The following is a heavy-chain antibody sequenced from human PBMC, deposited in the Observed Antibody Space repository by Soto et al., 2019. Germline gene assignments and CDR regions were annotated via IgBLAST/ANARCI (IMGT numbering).Heavy chain of an antibody. V-gene: IGHV3-30-3*01. J-gene: IGHJ5*02. CDR1: GFTFSSYA. Sequence: QVQLVESGGGVVQPGRSLTLSCAASGFTFSSYAMHWVRQAPGKGLAWVSVISYDGSNKYYADSVKGRFTISRDIFKNTLYLQMNSLRAEDTAVYYCARELLNWNDPRRWFDPWGQGTLVTVSS. D-gene: IGHD1-1*01. CDR2: ISYDGSNK. CDR3: ARELLNWNDPRRWFDP.